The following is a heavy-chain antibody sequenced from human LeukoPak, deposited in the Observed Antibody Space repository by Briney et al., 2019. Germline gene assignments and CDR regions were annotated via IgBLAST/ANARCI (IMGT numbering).Heavy chain of an antibody. Sequence: GGSLRLSCAASGFTFSSYSMNWVRQAPGKGLEWVSSISSSSSYIYYADSVKGRFTISRDSAKNSLYLQMNSLRAEDTAVYYCARERKVVPAAKDAFDIWGQGTMVTVSS. J-gene: IGHJ3*02. V-gene: IGHV3-21*01. D-gene: IGHD2-2*01. CDR3: ARERKVVPAAKDAFDI. CDR1: GFTFSSYS. CDR2: ISSSSSYI.